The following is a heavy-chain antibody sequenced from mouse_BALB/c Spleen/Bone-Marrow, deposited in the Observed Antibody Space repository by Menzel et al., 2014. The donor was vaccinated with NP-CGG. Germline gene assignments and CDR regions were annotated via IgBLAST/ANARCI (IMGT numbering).Heavy chain of an antibody. V-gene: IGHV1S130*01. CDR1: GYTFTSSW. D-gene: IGHD4-1*01. CDR2: IHPNSGNT. J-gene: IGHJ2*01. CDR3: ALGLPYFDY. Sequence: VQRVESGSVLVRPGVSVKLSCKASGYTFTSSWMHWAKQRPGQGLEWIGEIHPNSGNTNYNEKFKGKATLTVDTSSSTAYVDLNSLTSEDSAVYYCALGLPYFDYWGQGTTLTVSS.